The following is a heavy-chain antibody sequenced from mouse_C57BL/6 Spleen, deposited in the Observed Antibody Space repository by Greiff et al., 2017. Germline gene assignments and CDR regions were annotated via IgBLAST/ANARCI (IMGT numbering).Heavy chain of an antibody. V-gene: IGHV3-6*01. Sequence: EVKLEESGPGLVKPSQSLSLTCSVTGYSITSGYYWNWIRQFPGNKLEWMGYISYDGSNNYNPSLKNRISITRDTSKNQFFLKLNSVTTEDTATYYCARDNGWPFDYWGQGTTLTVSS. CDR2: ISYDGSN. J-gene: IGHJ2*01. CDR1: GYSITSGYY. D-gene: IGHD1-2*01. CDR3: ARDNGWPFDY.